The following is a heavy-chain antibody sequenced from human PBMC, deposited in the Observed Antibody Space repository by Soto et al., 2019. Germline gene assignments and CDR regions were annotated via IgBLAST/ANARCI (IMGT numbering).Heavy chain of an antibody. CDR3: ASSFIVDIVSTSDPSPYYYGMAV. Sequence: HPGGSLRLSCAASGFTFSSYWMHWVRQAPGKGLVWVSRINSDGSSTSYADSVKGRFTISRDNAKNTLYLQMNSLRAEDTAVYYCASSFIVDIVSTSDPSPYYYGMAVWGQGTTVTVSS. V-gene: IGHV3-74*01. CDR2: INSDGSST. D-gene: IGHD5-12*01. CDR1: GFTFSSYW. J-gene: IGHJ6*02.